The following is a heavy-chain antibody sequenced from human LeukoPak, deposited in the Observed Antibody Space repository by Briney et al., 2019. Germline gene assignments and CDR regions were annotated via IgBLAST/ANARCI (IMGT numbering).Heavy chain of an antibody. Sequence: VASVKVSCKASGGTFSSYAISWVRQAPGQGLEWMGGIIPIFGTANYAQKFQGRVTITADESTTTAYMELRSLRSDDTAVYFCARDRAVAGFHLEAYWGQGTLVTVSS. CDR3: ARDRAVAGFHLEAY. CDR1: GGTFSSYA. J-gene: IGHJ4*02. D-gene: IGHD6-19*01. CDR2: IIPIFGTA. V-gene: IGHV1-69*13.